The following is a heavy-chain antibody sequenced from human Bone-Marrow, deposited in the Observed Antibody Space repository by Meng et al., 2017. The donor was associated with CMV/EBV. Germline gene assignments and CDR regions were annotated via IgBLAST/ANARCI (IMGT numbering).Heavy chain of an antibody. Sequence: SETLSLTCTVSGGSISSYYWSWIRQPPGKGLEWIGYIYYSGSTNYNPSLKSRVTISVDTSKNQFSLKLSSVTAADTAVYYCARAVYYATEGFDYWGQGTLVAVSS. J-gene: IGHJ4*02. V-gene: IGHV4-59*01. CDR2: IYYSGST. D-gene: IGHD3-3*01. CDR3: ARAVYYATEGFDY. CDR1: GGSISSYY.